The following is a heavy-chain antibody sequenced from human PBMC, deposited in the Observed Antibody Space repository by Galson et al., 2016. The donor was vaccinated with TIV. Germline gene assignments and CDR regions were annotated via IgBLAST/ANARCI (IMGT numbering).Heavy chain of an antibody. CDR2: INPLLGTV. J-gene: IGHJ6*02. CDR3: ATDRNTALDTYHAYYSMDA. V-gene: IGHV1-69*13. CDR1: GDTFSMIV. D-gene: IGHD5-18*01. Sequence: SVKVSCKASGDTFSMIVFNWVRQAPGQGLDWMGGINPLLGTVNNAQKFQGRVTFTADESRSTAYMELSSLKSDDTAIYYCATDRNTALDTYHAYYSMDAWGQGTAVIVSS.